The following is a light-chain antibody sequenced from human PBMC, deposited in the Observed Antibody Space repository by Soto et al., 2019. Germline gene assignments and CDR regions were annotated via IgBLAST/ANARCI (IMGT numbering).Light chain of an antibody. CDR2: WTS. J-gene: IGKJ1*01. CDR3: QQYYSLPGT. CDR1: QSVLSNSNNRNY. Sequence: DIVMTQSPDSLAVSLGERATINCKSSQSVLSNSNNRNYLAWYQQKPGQTPKLLIFWTSTRQSGVPDRFSGSGSGTDFTLTINTLQAEDVAVYFCQQYYSLPGTFGQGTKVEIK. V-gene: IGKV4-1*01.